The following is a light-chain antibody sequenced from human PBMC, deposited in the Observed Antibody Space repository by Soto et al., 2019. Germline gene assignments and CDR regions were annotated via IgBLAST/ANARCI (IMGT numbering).Light chain of an antibody. CDR2: VAS. CDR1: QSITTY. J-gene: IGKJ2*01. V-gene: IGKV1-39*01. Sequence: DIQMTQSPSSLSASVGDRVTITCRASQSITTYLNWYQQKPGKAPQLLIYVASSLQSGVPSRFSGSGSGTDFALTISSLQPEDFASYYCQQSSSIPYTFGQGTKLEIK. CDR3: QQSSSIPYT.